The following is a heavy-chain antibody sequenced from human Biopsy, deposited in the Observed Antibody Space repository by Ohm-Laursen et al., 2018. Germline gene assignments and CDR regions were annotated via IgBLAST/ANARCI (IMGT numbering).Heavy chain of an antibody. V-gene: IGHV4-59*02. D-gene: IGHD4-11*01. CDR1: GDSVTKYY. CDR2: IYYSVMT. Sequence: SDTPSLTCSVSGDSVTKYYWSWIRQPPGKGLEWIGHIYYSVMTNYNPSLQSRVSISVDTSRNQVSLTLRSVTAADTAVYYCARDSGILNYGNFKYYHYYGMDVWGQGTKVTVSS. J-gene: IGHJ6*02. CDR3: ARDSGILNYGNFKYYHYYGMDV.